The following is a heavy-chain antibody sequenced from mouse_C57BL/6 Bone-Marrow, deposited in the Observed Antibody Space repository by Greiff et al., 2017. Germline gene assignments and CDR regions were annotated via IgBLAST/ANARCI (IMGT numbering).Heavy chain of an antibody. CDR2: IYIGNGYT. CDR1: GYTFTSYG. CDR3: ARTWPYYYGSSPCDY. Sequence: EVQLQQSGAELVRPGSSVKMSCKTSGYTFTSYGINWVKQRPGQGLEWIGYIYIGNGYTEYNDTFKGKATLTSDTSSSTAYMQLSRLTSEDSAIYVCARTWPYYYGSSPCDYWGQGTTLTVSS. D-gene: IGHD1-1*01. J-gene: IGHJ2*01. V-gene: IGHV1-58*01.